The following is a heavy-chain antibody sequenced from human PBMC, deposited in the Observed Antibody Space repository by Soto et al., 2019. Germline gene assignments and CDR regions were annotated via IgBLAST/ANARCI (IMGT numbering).Heavy chain of an antibody. CDR2: IYPGDSDT. V-gene: IGHV5-51*01. D-gene: IGHD2-2*02. CDR1: GYSFTSYW. CDR3: ARRGLIVPAAIDAFDI. J-gene: IGHJ3*02. Sequence: GESLKISCKCSGYSFTSYWIGLVRQMPRKGLEWMGIIYPGDSDTRYSPSFQGQVTISADKSISTAYLQWSSLKASDTAMYYCARRGLIVPAAIDAFDIWGQGTMVTVSS.